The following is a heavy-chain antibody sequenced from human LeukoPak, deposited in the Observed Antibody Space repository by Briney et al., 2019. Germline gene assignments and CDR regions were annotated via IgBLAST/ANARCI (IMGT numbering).Heavy chain of an antibody. Sequence: ASVKVSFKASGYTFTGYYMHWVRQAPGQGLEWMGWINPNSGGTNYAQKFQGRVTMTRDTSISTAYMELSSLRSEDTAVYYCARAIIVVVPAAMPDAFDIWGQGTMVTVSS. CDR3: ARAIIVVVPAAMPDAFDI. CDR2: INPNSGGT. CDR1: GYTFTGYY. D-gene: IGHD2-2*01. J-gene: IGHJ3*02. V-gene: IGHV1-2*02.